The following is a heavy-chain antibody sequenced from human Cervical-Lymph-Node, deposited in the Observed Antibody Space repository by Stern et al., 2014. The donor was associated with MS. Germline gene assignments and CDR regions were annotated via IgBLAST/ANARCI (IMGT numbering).Heavy chain of an antibody. Sequence: VQLVQSGPEVKRPGESLKISCQASGYTFTSYWIGWVRQMPGKGLEWIAIIFPGGSAIRYSPSFKGQVTISADKPSSTAYLQWNNLKASDTAIYYCARQRYFDYWGQGTLVTVSS. V-gene: IGHV5-51*01. CDR1: GYTFTSYW. CDR2: IFPGGSAI. J-gene: IGHJ4*02. CDR3: ARQRYFDY.